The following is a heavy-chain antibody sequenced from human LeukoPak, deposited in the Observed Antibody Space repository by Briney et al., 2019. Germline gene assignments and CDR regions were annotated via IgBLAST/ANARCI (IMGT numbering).Heavy chain of an antibody. Sequence: ASVKVSCKASGYTFTSYGISWVRQAPGQGLEWMGWISAYNGNTNYAQKLQGRVTMTTDTSTSTAYMELRSLRSDDTAVYYCAKDGRYFDWSPLRYWGQGTLVTVSS. CDR2: ISAYNGNT. D-gene: IGHD3-9*01. CDR3: AKDGRYFDWSPLRY. CDR1: GYTFTSYG. J-gene: IGHJ4*02. V-gene: IGHV1-18*01.